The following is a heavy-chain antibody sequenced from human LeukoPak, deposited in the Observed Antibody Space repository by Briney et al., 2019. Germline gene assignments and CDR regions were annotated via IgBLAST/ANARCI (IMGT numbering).Heavy chain of an antibody. J-gene: IGHJ5*02. D-gene: IGHD3-3*01. CDR1: GYSISSGYY. CDR3: ARDAGYDFWSGYHQGWFDP. Sequence: PSETLSLTCAVSGYSISSGYYKGWIRQPPGKGLEWIGSIYRSGSTYYNPSLKSRVTISVDTSKNQFSLKLSSVTAGDTAVYYCARDAGYDFWSGYHQGWFDPWCQGTLVTVSS. V-gene: IGHV4-38-2*02. CDR2: IYRSGST.